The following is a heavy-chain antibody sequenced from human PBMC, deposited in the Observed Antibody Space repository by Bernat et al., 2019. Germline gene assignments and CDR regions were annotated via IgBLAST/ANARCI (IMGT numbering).Heavy chain of an antibody. CDR3: ARGGIWYEYYYYYMDV. D-gene: IGHD6-13*01. V-gene: IGHV4-34*01. CDR2: INHSGST. CDR1: GGSFSGYY. Sequence: QVQLQQWGAGLLKPSETLSLTCAVYGGSFSGYYWSWIRQPPGKGLEWIGEINHSGSTNYNPSLKSQVTISVDTSKNQFSLKLSSVTAADTAVYYCARGGIWYEYYYYYMDVWGKGTTVTVSS. J-gene: IGHJ6*03.